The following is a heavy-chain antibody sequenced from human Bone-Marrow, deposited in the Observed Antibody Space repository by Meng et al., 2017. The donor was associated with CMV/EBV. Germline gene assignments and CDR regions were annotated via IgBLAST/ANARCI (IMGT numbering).Heavy chain of an antibody. CDR3: ARGRSCVNGVCYDDHNYFGP. D-gene: IGHD2-8*01. CDR1: GGSITTFY. CDR2: VYYTGST. V-gene: IGHV4-59*01. J-gene: IGHJ5*02. Sequence: SETLSLTCNVSGGSITTFYWNWIRQPPGKGLEWIGNVYYTGSTNYNPSLKSRVTISLDTSKNQLSLKPNSLTTADTAVYFCARGRSCVNGVCYDDHNYFGPWGQGTLVTVSS.